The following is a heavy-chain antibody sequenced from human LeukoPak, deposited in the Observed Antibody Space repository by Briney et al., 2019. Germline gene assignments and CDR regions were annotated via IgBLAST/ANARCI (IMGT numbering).Heavy chain of an antibody. CDR2: IQSDGGNK. D-gene: IGHD3-10*01. CDR3: AKDKSMVRELDY. CDR1: GFTFSSYS. J-gene: IGHJ4*02. Sequence: PGGSLRLSCAASGFTFSSYSMNWVRQAPGKGLEWLAFIQSDGGNKYYADSVKGRFTISRDNSKNMLFLQMNSLRGEDTAVYYCAKDKSMVRELDYWGQGTLVTVSS. V-gene: IGHV3-30*02.